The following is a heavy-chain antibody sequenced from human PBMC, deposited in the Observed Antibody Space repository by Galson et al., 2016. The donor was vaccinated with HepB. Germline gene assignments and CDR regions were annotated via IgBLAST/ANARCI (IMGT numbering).Heavy chain of an antibody. J-gene: IGHJ6*02. V-gene: IGHV3-74*01. Sequence: SLRLSCAASGFTFSSYWMHWVCQAPGKGLVWVSRIISDGSSTSYADSVKGRFTISRDNAKNTLYLQMNSLRAEDTAVYYCARVGGSWLDYSYAMDVWGQGTTVTVSS. D-gene: IGHD6-13*01. CDR1: GFTFSSYW. CDR3: ARVGGSWLDYSYAMDV. CDR2: IISDGSST.